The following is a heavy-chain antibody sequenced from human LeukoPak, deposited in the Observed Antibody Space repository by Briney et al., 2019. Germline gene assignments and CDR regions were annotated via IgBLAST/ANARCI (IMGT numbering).Heavy chain of an antibody. CDR2: IYPRNGST. CDR3: ARDQGGFDY. V-gene: IGHV1-46*01. Sequence: ASVKVSCKASGYTFTNNYLHWVRQAPGQGLEWMGMIYPRNGSTSYAQNFQGRVTGTRDASTTTVHMERSGLRSEDVAVCYCARDQGGFDYWGQGTLVTVSS. CDR1: GYTFTNNY. J-gene: IGHJ4*02.